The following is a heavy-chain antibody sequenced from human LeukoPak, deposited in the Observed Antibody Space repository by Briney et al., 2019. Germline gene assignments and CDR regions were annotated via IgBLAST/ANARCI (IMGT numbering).Heavy chain of an antibody. J-gene: IGHJ4*02. CDR1: GFTFSSSS. Sequence: GGSLRLSCAASGFTFSSSSMNWVRQAPGKGLEWVSVIYSGGSTYYTDSVKGRFTISRDNSKNTLYLQMNSLRVEDTAVYYCARDQDTPGPGGYWGQGTLVTVSS. V-gene: IGHV3-66*01. CDR3: ARDQDTPGPGGY. CDR2: IYSGGST. D-gene: IGHD2-15*01.